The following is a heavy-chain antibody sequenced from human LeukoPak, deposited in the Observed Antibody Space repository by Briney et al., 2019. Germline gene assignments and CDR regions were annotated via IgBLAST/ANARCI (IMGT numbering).Heavy chain of an antibody. CDR1: GYTFTGHY. CDR3: AREGPYCSSTTCYGGKDN. J-gene: IGHJ4*02. V-gene: IGHV1-2*02. CDR2: IKPNSGDT. D-gene: IGHD2-2*01. Sequence: ASVKVSCKASGYTFTGHYMHWVRQAPGQGLEWMGWIKPNSGDTKYAQKFQGRVIMTRDTTISTAYMELRSLRSDDTAVYYCAREGPYCSSTTCYGGKDNWGQGTLVTVSS.